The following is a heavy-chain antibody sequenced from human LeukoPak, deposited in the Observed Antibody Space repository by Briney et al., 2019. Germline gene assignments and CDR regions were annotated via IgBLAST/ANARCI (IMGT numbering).Heavy chain of an antibody. CDR3: ARVRNYGDYLYYFDY. D-gene: IGHD4-17*01. CDR1: GFSFSTYS. CDR2: ISSGSNYI. Sequence: GGSLRLSCAASGFSFSTYSMNWVRQAPGKGLEWVSSISSGSNYISYADSVKGRFTISRDNAKNSLYLQMNSLRADDTAVYYCARVRNYGDYLYYFDYWGQGTLVTVSS. J-gene: IGHJ4*02. V-gene: IGHV3-21*01.